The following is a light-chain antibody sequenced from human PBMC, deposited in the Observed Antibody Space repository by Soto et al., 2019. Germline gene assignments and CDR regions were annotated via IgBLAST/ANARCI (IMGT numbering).Light chain of an antibody. CDR1: QSVSSN. Sequence: EIVMTQSPATLSLSPGQRATLSCRPSQSVSSNLAWYQQILGQAPRLLISGASTRATGIPARFTGSGSGTEFTLTISSLQSEDFGVYYCQQYNNWPHSFGQGTKVDIK. V-gene: IGKV3-15*01. CDR2: GAS. CDR3: QQYNNWPHS. J-gene: IGKJ2*01.